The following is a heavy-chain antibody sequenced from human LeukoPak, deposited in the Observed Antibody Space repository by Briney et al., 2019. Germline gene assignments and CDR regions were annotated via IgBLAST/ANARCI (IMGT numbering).Heavy chain of an antibody. J-gene: IGHJ4*02. V-gene: IGHV4-34*01. CDR1: GGSFSGYY. Sequence: SETLSLTCAVYGGSFSGYYWSWIRQPPGKGLEWIGEINHSGSTNYNPSLKSRVTISVDTSKNQFSLKLSSVTAADTAVYYCARALGFDDFWSGASSYYFDYWGQGTLVTVSS. CDR2: INHSGST. D-gene: IGHD3-3*01. CDR3: ARALGFDDFWSGASSYYFDY.